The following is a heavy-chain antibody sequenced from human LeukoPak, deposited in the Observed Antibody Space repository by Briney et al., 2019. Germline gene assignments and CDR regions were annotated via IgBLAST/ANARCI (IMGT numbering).Heavy chain of an antibody. CDR1: GYSISSGYY. J-gene: IGHJ4*02. Sequence: SETLSLTCAVSGYSISSGYYWGWIRPPPGKGQEWVGSIYHSGSTYYNPSLKSRVTISVDTSKNQFSLKLSSVTAADTAVYYCATYCSSTSCYGGGDYWGQGTLVTVSS. CDR3: ATYCSSTSCYGGGDY. V-gene: IGHV4-38-2*01. CDR2: IYHSGST. D-gene: IGHD2-2*01.